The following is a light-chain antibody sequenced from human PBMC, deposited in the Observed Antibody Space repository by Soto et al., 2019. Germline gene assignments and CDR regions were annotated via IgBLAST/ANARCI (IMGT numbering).Light chain of an antibody. V-gene: IGKV3-15*01. J-gene: IGKJ5*01. Sequence: EIVLTHSPGTLSLSPGEIATLSCRASQSVSNNYLAWYQQKPGEAPRLLIYGASTRATGIPARFSGSGSGTEFTLTISSLQSEDFAVYYCQQYNDWPPKITFGQGTRLEIK. CDR2: GAS. CDR3: QQYNDWPPKIT. CDR1: QSVSNN.